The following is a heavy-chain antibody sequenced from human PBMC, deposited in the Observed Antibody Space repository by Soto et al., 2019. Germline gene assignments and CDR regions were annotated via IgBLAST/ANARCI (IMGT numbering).Heavy chain of an antibody. D-gene: IGHD2-8*01. CDR1: GFTFGTYA. CDR2: IYYDGSNR. Sequence: PGGSLRLSCAASGFTFGTYAMHWVRQAPGKGLEWVAVIYYDGSNRYYGDAVKGRFTISRDNSKSTLYLQMSSLRAEDTAVYYWARAFFTKGVGFSFFDNWGPGTLVTVSS. CDR3: ARAFFTKGVGFSFFDN. V-gene: IGHV3-33*01. J-gene: IGHJ4*02.